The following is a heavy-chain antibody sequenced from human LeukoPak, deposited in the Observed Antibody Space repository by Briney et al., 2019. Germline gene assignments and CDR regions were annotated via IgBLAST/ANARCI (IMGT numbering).Heavy chain of an antibody. CDR1: PDSTTSSF. CDR3: AREIVGGFNPGAY. CDR2: IHRSGST. J-gene: IGHJ4*02. D-gene: IGHD1-14*01. Sequence: PSETLSLTCTVSPDSTTSSFWSWVRQPPGKGLEWIGEIHRSGSTNYNPSLQSRVTISTDRSKNQIALELSSVTAADTAVYYCAREIVGGFNPGAYWGQGTLVTVSS. V-gene: IGHV4-4*02.